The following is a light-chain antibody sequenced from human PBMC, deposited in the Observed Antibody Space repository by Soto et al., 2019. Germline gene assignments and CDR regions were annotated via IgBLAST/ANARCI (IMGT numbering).Light chain of an antibody. J-gene: IGKJ5*01. V-gene: IGKV3-20*01. CDR3: QQYCSSHPIT. CDR2: GTS. Sequence: IALTQSPGTLSLSPGERATLSCRASQSLSSNHLGCYLALYQQNPGQTPRLLIYGTSSRATGIPDRFSGSGSGTDFTLTISRLEPEDFAVYYCQQYCSSHPITFGQGTRLEIK. CDR1: QSLSSNHLGCY.